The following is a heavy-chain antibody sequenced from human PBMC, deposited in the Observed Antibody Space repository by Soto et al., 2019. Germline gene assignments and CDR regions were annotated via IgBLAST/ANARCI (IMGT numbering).Heavy chain of an antibody. J-gene: IGHJ3*02. CDR3: AREPMVRAAHGFDI. Sequence: ASVKVSCKASGYTFTGHYMHWVRQAPGQGLEWMGWINPNSVGTDYAQKFQGRVTMTRDTSISTAYMELSRLRSDDTAVYYCAREPMVRAAHGFDIWGQGTMVTVSS. CDR1: GYTFTGHY. V-gene: IGHV1-2*02. CDR2: INPNSVGT. D-gene: IGHD3-10*01.